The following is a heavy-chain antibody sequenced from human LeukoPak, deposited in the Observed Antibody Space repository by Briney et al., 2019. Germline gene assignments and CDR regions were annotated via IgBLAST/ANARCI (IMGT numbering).Heavy chain of an antibody. Sequence: SVKVSCKASGGTFSSYALSWVRQAPGQGLEWMGGIIPIFGTANYAQKFQGRVTITADESTSTAYMELSSLRSEDTAVYYCARVGYSSGWFPDYWGQGTLVTVSS. V-gene: IGHV1-69*13. CDR2: IIPIFGTA. CDR3: ARVGYSSGWFPDY. J-gene: IGHJ4*02. CDR1: GGTFSSYA. D-gene: IGHD6-19*01.